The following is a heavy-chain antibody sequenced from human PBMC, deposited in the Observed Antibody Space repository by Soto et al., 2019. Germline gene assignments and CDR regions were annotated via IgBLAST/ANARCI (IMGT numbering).Heavy chain of an antibody. Sequence: SETLSLTCAVSGGSISSGGYSWSWIRQPPGKGLEWIGYIYHSGSTYYNPSLKSRVTISVDRSKNQFSLKLSSVTAADTAVYYCAKPNYYGSGSYYGNNWFDPWGQGTLVTVSS. J-gene: IGHJ5*02. CDR3: AKPNYYGSGSYYGNNWFDP. D-gene: IGHD3-10*01. CDR2: IYHSGST. V-gene: IGHV4-30-2*01. CDR1: GGSISSGGYS.